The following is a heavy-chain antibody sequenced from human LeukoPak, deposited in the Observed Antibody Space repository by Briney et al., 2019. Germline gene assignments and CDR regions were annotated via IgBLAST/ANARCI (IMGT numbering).Heavy chain of an antibody. J-gene: IGHJ4*02. CDR3: ARAGRRQKDDPGDY. CDR2: ISSSSSYI. CDR1: GFTFSSYS. D-gene: IGHD3-16*01. V-gene: IGHV3-21*01. Sequence: GRSLRLSCAASGFTFSSYSMNWVRQAPGKGLEWVSSISSSSSYIYYADSVKGRFTISRDNAKNSLFLQMNSLRAKDTAVYYCARAGRRQKDDPGDYWGQGTLVTVSS.